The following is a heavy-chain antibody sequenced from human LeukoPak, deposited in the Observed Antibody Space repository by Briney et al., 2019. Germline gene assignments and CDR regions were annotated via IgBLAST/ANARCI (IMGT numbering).Heavy chain of an antibody. CDR1: GFTFSDYY. CDR2: IKGNGLTT. V-gene: IGHV3-11*01. J-gene: IGHJ5*02. Sequence: GGSLRLSCAASGFTFSDYYMSWIRQAPGKGLEWLSHIKGNGLTTYYADSVKGRFTISRDNARNSLFLQMNSLRVDDTALYYCAKDRYSSGSNWFDPWGQGTLVTVSS. CDR3: AKDRYSSGSNWFDP. D-gene: IGHD6-19*01.